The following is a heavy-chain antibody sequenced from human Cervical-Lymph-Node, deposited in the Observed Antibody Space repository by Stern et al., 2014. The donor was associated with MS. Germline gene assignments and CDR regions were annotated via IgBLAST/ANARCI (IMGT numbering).Heavy chain of an antibody. CDR1: GFSLSTSGLG. J-gene: IGHJ4*02. CDR2: IYWDDDK. Sequence: QVTLKESGPTLVKPTQTLTLTCTFSGFSLSTSGLGVGWIRQPPGKALEWLALIYWDDDKRYSPSLKSRLTITKDTSKNQVVLTMTNMDPVGTATYYCARTSLTMPWNYWGQGTLVTVSS. V-gene: IGHV2-5*02. CDR3: ARTSLTMPWNY. D-gene: IGHD4/OR15-4a*01.